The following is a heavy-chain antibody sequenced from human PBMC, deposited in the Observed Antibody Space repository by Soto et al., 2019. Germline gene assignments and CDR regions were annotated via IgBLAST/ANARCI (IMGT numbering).Heavy chain of an antibody. CDR1: GFTFSSYA. Sequence: GGSLRLSCAASGFTFSSYAMSWVRQAPGKGLEWVSAISGSGGSTYYADSVKGRFTISRDNSKNTLYLQMNSLRAEDTAVYYCAKGLGRGEIVGVGDGYYYFDYWGQGTLVTVSS. CDR3: AKGLGRGEIVGVGDGYYYFDY. CDR2: ISGSGGST. D-gene: IGHD3-22*01. J-gene: IGHJ4*02. V-gene: IGHV3-23*01.